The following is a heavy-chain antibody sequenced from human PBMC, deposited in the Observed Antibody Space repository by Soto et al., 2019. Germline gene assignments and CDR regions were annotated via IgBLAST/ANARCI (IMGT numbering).Heavy chain of an antibody. Sequence: PGGSLRLSCAASGFIFNNYAMSWVRQAPGKGLEWVSGISDSGDSTYYADSVKGRVTIPRDSSKNTLYLQMNSPRAEDTAVYYCAKDLKDNTGWYAFDSWGQGTLVTVSS. CDR1: GFIFNNYA. CDR2: ISDSGDST. V-gene: IGHV3-23*01. D-gene: IGHD6-19*01. CDR3: AKDLKDNTGWYAFDS. J-gene: IGHJ4*02.